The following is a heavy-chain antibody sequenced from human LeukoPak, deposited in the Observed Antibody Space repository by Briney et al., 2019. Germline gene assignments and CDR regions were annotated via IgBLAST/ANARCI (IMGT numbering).Heavy chain of an antibody. CDR1: GFTLNKYA. CDR3: VKGAYDYIEIAYFDY. Sequence: GGSLRLSCAASGFTLNKYAMNRVRQAPGKGLEWVSVLIGSSGSTDYADSVKGRFTISRDTSKNTLYLEMNSLRAEDTAIYYCVKGAYDYIEIAYFDYWGQGTRVTVSS. V-gene: IGHV3-23*01. D-gene: IGHD5-12*01. J-gene: IGHJ4*02. CDR2: LIGSSGST.